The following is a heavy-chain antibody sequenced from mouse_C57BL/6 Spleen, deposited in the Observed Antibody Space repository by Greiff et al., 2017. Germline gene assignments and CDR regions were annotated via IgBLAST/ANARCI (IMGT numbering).Heavy chain of an antibody. CDR3: ARWDYGSSYEDY. D-gene: IGHD1-1*01. Sequence: VQLQQSGAELARPGASVKLSCKASGYTFTSYGISWVKQRTGQGLEWIGEIYPRSGNTYYNEKFKGKATLTADKSSSTAYMELRSLTSEDSAVYFCARWDYGSSYEDYWGQGTTLTVSS. CDR2: IYPRSGNT. V-gene: IGHV1-81*01. CDR1: GYTFTSYG. J-gene: IGHJ2*01.